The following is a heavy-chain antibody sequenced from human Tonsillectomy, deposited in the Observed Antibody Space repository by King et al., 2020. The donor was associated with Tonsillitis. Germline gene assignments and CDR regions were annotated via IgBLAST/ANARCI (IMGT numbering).Heavy chain of an antibody. CDR1: GFDFTIYA. Sequence: VQLVESGGGVAQPGRSLRLSCAASGFDFTIYAMHWVRQAPGKGLEWVAAISNAGGDKYYTDSMKGRVTNSRDNSKNTLYLQMNSLTVEDTAVYYCTTLTTSVPYYFDYWGQGTLVTVSS. CDR2: ISNAGGDK. D-gene: IGHD1-14*01. CDR3: TTLTTSVPYYFDY. V-gene: IGHV3-30*10. J-gene: IGHJ4*02.